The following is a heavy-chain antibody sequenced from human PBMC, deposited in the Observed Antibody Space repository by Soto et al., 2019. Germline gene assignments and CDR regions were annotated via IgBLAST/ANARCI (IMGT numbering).Heavy chain of an antibody. CDR3: ARMSSSIVVVPDYGMDV. V-gene: IGHV1-18*04. J-gene: IGHJ6*02. Sequence: QVQLVQSGVEVKKPGASVKVSCKASGYTFISHGISWVRQAPGQGRQWMGWISGKNGNTNYAQKLQGRVTLTTDTSTSTAYMELRSLRSDDTAVYYCARMSSSIVVVPDYGMDVWGQGTKVTVSS. CDR2: ISGKNGNT. D-gene: IGHD2-15*01. CDR1: GYTFISHG.